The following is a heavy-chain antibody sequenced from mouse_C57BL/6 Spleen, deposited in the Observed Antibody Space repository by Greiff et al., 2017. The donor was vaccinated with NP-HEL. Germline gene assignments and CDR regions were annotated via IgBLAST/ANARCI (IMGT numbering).Heavy chain of an antibody. J-gene: IGHJ3*01. CDR1: GYTFTSYG. V-gene: IGHV1-81*01. Sequence: QVQLKESGAELARPGASVKLSCKASGYTFTSYGISWVKQRTGQGLEWIGEIYPRSGNTYYNEKFKGKATLTADKSSSTAYMELRSLTSEDSAVYFCARGNYSNPAWFAYWGQGTLVTVSA. D-gene: IGHD2-5*01. CDR2: IYPRSGNT. CDR3: ARGNYSNPAWFAY.